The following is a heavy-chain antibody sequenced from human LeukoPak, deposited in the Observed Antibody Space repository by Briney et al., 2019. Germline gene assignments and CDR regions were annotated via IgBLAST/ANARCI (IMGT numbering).Heavy chain of an antibody. CDR3: ARDGSTVTTYHDAFDI. J-gene: IGHJ3*02. Sequence: GGSLRLSCAASGFTFSSYEMNWVRQAPGKGLEWVSYTSSSGSTIYYADSVKGRFTISRDNAKNSLYLQMNSLRAEDTAVYYCARDGSTVTTYHDAFDIWGQGTMVTVSS. CDR1: GFTFSSYE. V-gene: IGHV3-48*03. CDR2: TSSSGSTI. D-gene: IGHD4-17*01.